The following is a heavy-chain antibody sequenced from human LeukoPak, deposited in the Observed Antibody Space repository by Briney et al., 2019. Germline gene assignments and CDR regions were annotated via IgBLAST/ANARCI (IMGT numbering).Heavy chain of an antibody. D-gene: IGHD5-24*01. CDR3: ARGLGQYDY. J-gene: IGHJ4*02. CDR2: INHSGST. Sequence: SETLPLTCAFYVEPFSNYFWSWIRQSPGKGLEWIGEINHSGSTNYNSSLTSRVTISVDTSKNQFSLNLSSVTAADTAIYYCARGLGQYDYWGQGTLVTVSS. CDR1: VEPFSNYF. V-gene: IGHV4-34*01.